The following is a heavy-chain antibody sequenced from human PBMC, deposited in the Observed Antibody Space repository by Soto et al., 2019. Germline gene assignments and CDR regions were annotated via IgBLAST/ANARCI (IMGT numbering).Heavy chain of an antibody. Sequence: QVQLQESGPGLVKPSGTLSLTCAVSGGSISSSNWWSWVRQPPGKGLEWIGEIYHSGSTNYNPSLKSQVTISVDKSKNQFSLKMRSVTAADTAVYYCARVSGSYYYGMDVWGQGTTVTVSS. CDR1: GGSISSSNW. D-gene: IGHD1-26*01. J-gene: IGHJ6*02. V-gene: IGHV4-4*02. CDR3: ARVSGSYYYGMDV. CDR2: IYHSGST.